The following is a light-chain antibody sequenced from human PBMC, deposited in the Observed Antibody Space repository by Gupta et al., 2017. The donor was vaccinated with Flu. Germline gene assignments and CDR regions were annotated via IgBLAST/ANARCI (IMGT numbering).Light chain of an antibody. CDR2: DDS. V-gene: IGLV3-21*02. CDR3: QVWDATSDHWV. CDR1: NLGSKS. J-gene: IGLJ3*02. Sequence: HVLTQPPSVSGAPGQTARITCGGNNLGSKSVHWYQQKPGQAPVLVVSDDSDRHSGIPERFSGSNSGNTATLTISRVEAGDEAGYYCQVWDATSDHWVFGGGTKLTVL.